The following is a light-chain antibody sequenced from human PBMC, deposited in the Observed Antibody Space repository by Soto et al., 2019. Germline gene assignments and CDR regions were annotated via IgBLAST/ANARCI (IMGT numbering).Light chain of an antibody. Sequence: AVLTQSPLSLPVTVGQPASISCRSSLSLVFSDGITYLSWFHQRPGQSPRRLIYKVSNRDSGVPDRFSGSGSVNDFTLKISRVEAEDVGIYYCMQCIYWPPYTFGQGTKLDLK. CDR1: LSLVFSDGITY. J-gene: IGKJ2*01. V-gene: IGKV2-30*01. CDR2: KVS. CDR3: MQCIYWPPYT.